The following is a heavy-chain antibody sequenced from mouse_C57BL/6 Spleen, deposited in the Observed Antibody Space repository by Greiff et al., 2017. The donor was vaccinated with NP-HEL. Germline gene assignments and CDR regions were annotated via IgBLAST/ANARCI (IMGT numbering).Heavy chain of an antibody. CDR1: GYAFSSSW. Sequence: QVQLKESGPELVKPGASVKISCKASGYAFSSSWMNWVKQRPGKGLEWIGRIYPGDGDTNYNGKFKGKATLTADKSSSTAYMQLSSLTSEDSAVYFCARGWLYFDYWGQGTTLTVSS. CDR2: IYPGDGDT. J-gene: IGHJ2*01. CDR3: ARGWLYFDY. V-gene: IGHV1-82*01. D-gene: IGHD2-3*01.